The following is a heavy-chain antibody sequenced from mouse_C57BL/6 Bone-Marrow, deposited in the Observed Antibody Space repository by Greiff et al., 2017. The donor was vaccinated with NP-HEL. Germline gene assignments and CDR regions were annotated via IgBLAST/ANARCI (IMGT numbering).Heavy chain of an antibody. CDR3: ARYSNYEGYFAY. D-gene: IGHD2-5*01. J-gene: IGHJ3*01. CDR1: GYTFTNYW. CDR2: IYPGGGYT. V-gene: IGHV1-63*01. Sequence: QVQLQQSGAELVRPGTSVKMSCKASGYTFTNYWIGWAKQRPGHGLEWIGDIYPGGGYTNYHEKFKGKATLTADKSSSTAYMQFSSMTSEDSAIDFCARYSNYEGYFAYWGQGTLVTVAA.